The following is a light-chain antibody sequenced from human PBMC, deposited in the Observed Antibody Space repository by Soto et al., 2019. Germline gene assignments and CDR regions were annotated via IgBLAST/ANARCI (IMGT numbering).Light chain of an antibody. J-gene: IGKJ1*01. Sequence: DFQMTQSPSTLSASVGDRVTITCRASQNIRSRLAWFQQKPGKAPKLLIYDASSLESEVPQRFIDSGSGTEFTLSISRLQTDDFSTYDCQQYHSDWTFGQGTKVE. V-gene: IGKV1-5*01. CDR2: DAS. CDR1: QNIRSR. CDR3: QQYHSDWT.